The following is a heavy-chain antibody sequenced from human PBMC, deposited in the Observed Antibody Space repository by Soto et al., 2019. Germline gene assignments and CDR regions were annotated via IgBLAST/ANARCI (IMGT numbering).Heavy chain of an antibody. V-gene: IGHV4-39*01. CDR3: ARPYFSSSSMFDY. J-gene: IGHJ4*02. Sequence: SETLSLTCTVSGDSISSSTYYWGWIRQPPGKGLQWIGCIYHTGTTYYNPSLKSRVTISVDTSKNQFYLKLSSVTAADTAVYYCARPYFSSSSMFDYWGQGTLVTAPQ. D-gene: IGHD6-6*01. CDR2: IYHTGTT. CDR1: GDSISSSTYY.